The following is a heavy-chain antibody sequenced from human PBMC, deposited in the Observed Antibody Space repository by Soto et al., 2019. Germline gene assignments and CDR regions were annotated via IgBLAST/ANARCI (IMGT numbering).Heavy chain of an antibody. D-gene: IGHD5-18*01. CDR1: GGTFSSYA. V-gene: IGHV1-69*01. CDR3: ARGDTALVTYYGMDL. J-gene: IGHJ6*02. Sequence: QVQLVQSGAEVKKPGSSVKVSCKASGGTFSSYAISWVRQAPGQGLEWMGGSIPIFGTSNYAQRFQGRVTITADESTSKEYMELSSLRSEDTAVYYCARGDTALVTYYGMDLSSQVTTVTVCS. CDR2: SIPIFGTS.